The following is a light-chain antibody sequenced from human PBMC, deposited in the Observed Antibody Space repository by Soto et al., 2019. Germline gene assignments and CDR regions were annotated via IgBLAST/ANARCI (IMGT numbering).Light chain of an antibody. Sequence: QSALTQPASVSGSPGQSITISCIGTSSDVGAYDLVSWYQQYPGTAPRLIIYENIRRPSRIDSRFSGSKSGNTAALTISGLRAEDESNYHCCSYAGNRIFVFGGGTKLTVL. CDR2: ENI. CDR1: SSDVGAYDL. CDR3: CSYAGNRIFV. J-gene: IGLJ2*01. V-gene: IGLV2-23*01.